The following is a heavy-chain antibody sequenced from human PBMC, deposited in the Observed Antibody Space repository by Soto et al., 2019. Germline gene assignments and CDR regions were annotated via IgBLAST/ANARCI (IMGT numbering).Heavy chain of an antibody. Sequence: SETLSLTCAVSGGSINSGGYSWSWIRQPLGKGLEWIGYIYHTGSPYYNPSLKSRVTMSVDRCRKHFSLELTSVTAADTAVYYCARRRGVVQPGGNDWFYPWGRGILVTVSS. D-gene: IGHD5-12*01. CDR2: IYHTGSP. V-gene: IGHV4-30-2*01. CDR1: GGSINSGGYS. CDR3: ARRRGVVQPGGNDWFYP. J-gene: IGHJ5*02.